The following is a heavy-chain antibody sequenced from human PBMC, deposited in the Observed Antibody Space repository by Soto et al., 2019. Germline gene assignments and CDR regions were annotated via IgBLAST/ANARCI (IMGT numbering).Heavy chain of an antibody. V-gene: IGHV3-11*01. J-gene: IGHJ4*02. CDR1: GFTFSDYY. D-gene: IGHD6-6*01. Sequence: GGSLRLSCAASGFTFSDYYMSWIRQAPGKGLEWVSYISSSGSTIYYADSVKGRFTISRDNAKNSLYLQMNSLRAEDTAVYYCASTKRLVRTGVNYWGQGTLVTVSS. CDR3: ASTKRLVRTGVNY. CDR2: ISSSGSTI.